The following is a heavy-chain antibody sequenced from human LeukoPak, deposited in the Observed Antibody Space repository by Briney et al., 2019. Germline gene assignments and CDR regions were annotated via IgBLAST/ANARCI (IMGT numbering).Heavy chain of an antibody. CDR1: GFTFSSYW. CDR3: ARYIVATPDDAFDI. CDR2: IKQDGSEK. V-gene: IGHV3-7*01. Sequence: GGSLRLSCAASGFTFSSYWMSWVRQAPGKGLEWVANIKQDGSEKYYVDSVKGRFTISRDNAKNSLYLQMNSLRAEDTAVYYCARYIVATPDDAFDIWGQGTTVTVSS. D-gene: IGHD5-12*01. J-gene: IGHJ3*02.